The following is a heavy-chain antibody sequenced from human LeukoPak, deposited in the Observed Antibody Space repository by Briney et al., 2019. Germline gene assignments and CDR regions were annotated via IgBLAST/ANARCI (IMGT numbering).Heavy chain of an antibody. J-gene: IGHJ2*01. D-gene: IGHD5-18*01. CDR2: IYYSGST. CDR3: ARGVDTAMVPYWYFDL. Sequence: SETLSLTCTVSGGSISGYYWSWIRQPPGKGMEWIGYIYYSGSTYYNPSLKSRVTISVDTSKNQFSLKLSSVTAADTAVYYCARGVDTAMVPYWYFDLWGRGTLVTVSS. V-gene: IGHV4-59*12. CDR1: GGSISGYY.